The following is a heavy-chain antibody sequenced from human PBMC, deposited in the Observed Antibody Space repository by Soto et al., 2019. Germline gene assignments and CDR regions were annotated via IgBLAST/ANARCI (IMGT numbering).Heavy chain of an antibody. V-gene: IGHV3-11*01. Sequence: GGSLRLSCTGSGFDFGDYYMSWIRQAPGKGLEWVSYIDSGDGTTYYTDSVKGRFTISRDNAKKTVYLQMSSLRVEDAALYYCVRPYYSSSWFPFDRWGQGTLVTVSS. CDR1: GFDFGDYY. J-gene: IGHJ4*02. CDR3: VRPYYSSSWFPFDR. D-gene: IGHD6-13*01. CDR2: IDSGDGTT.